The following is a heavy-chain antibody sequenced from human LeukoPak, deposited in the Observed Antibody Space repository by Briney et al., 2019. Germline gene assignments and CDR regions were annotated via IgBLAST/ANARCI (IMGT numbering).Heavy chain of an antibody. V-gene: IGHV3-11*01. J-gene: IGHJ6*02. Sequence: GGSLRLSCAASGFTFDDYGMSWIRQAPGKGLEWVSSISSSGSTIYYADSVKGRFTISRDNAKNSLYLQMNSLRAEDTAVYYCARGSTDTAMVTPMGYYGMDVWGQGTSVTVSS. CDR1: GFTFDDYG. CDR2: ISSSGSTI. D-gene: IGHD5-18*01. CDR3: ARGSTDTAMVTPMGYYGMDV.